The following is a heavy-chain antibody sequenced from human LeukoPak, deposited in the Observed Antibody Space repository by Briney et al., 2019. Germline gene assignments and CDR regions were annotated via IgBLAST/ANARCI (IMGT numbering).Heavy chain of an antibody. D-gene: IGHD3-10*01. CDR1: GGSFSGYY. Sequence: SETLSLTCAVYGGSFSGYYWSWIRQPPGKGLQWIGEINHSGSTNYNPSLKSRVTISVDTSKNQFSLKLSSVTAADTAVYYCARGRKSYYPYYMDVRGKGTTVTVSS. J-gene: IGHJ6*03. CDR3: ARGRKSYYPYYMDV. CDR2: INHSGST. V-gene: IGHV4-34*01.